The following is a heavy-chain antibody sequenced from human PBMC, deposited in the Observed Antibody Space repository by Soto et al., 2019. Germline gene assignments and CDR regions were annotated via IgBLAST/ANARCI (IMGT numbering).Heavy chain of an antibody. V-gene: IGHV1-3*04. CDR3: ARVYSSGWYDWFDP. Sequence: ASVKVSCKASGYTFTTYGMHWVRQAPGQRLEWMGWVNTGNGNTAYSQKFQGRVTMTTDTSTSTAYMELRSLRSDDTAVYYCARVYSSGWYDWFDPWGQGTLVTVSS. J-gene: IGHJ5*02. CDR2: VNTGNGNT. D-gene: IGHD6-19*01. CDR1: GYTFTTYG.